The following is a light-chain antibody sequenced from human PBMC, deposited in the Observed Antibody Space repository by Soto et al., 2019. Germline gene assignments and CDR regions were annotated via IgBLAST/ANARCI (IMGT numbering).Light chain of an antibody. CDR2: GAS. J-gene: IGKJ2*01. CDR3: QQYDNLPPDT. V-gene: IGKV3-15*01. Sequence: EIVMTQSPATLSVSPGERATLSCRASQSVSSNLAWYQQKPGQAPRLLIYGASTRATGIPGRFSGSGSGTEFSLTISSLQSEDFAVYYCQQYDNLPPDTFGQGTKLEIK. CDR1: QSVSSN.